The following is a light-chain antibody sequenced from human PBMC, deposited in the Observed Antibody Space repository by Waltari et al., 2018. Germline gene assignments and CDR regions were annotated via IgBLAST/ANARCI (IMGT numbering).Light chain of an antibody. CDR1: QNLLYSSDNKNY. Sequence: IVMTQSPDSLGVSLGERATINCKSSQNLLYSSDNKNYLAWYQKKPGQPPKLLISWASTRESGVPDRFSGSGSGTDFTLTISSLQAEDVAVYYCQQYYSTMYTFGQGTKLEIK. V-gene: IGKV4-1*01. J-gene: IGKJ2*01. CDR3: QQYYSTMYT. CDR2: WAS.